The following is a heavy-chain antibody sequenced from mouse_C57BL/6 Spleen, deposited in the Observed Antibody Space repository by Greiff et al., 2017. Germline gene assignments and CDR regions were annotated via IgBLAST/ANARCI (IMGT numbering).Heavy chain of an antibody. CDR1: GYTFTSYW. V-gene: IGHV1-69*01. J-gene: IGHJ3*01. Sequence: QVQLQQPGAELVMPGASVKLSCKASGYTFTSYWMHWVKQRPGQGLEWIGEIDPSDSYTNYNQKFKGKSTLTVDKSSSTAYMQLSSLTSEDSAVYCCARHYYGSSFAYWGQGTLVTVSA. D-gene: IGHD1-1*01. CDR3: ARHYYGSSFAY. CDR2: IDPSDSYT.